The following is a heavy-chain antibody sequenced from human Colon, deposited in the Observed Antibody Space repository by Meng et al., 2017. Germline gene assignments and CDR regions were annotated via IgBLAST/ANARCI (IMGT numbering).Heavy chain of an antibody. CDR1: GDSVASNSAA. J-gene: IGHJ4*02. D-gene: IGHD3-10*01. Sequence: SETLSLTCAISGDSVASNSAAWNWIRQSPSRGLEWLGRTYYRSKRYNHYAVSVKSRVTINPDTSKNQFSLHLKSVTPEDKAVYYCAGEFASGGYWEYWGQGTLVTVSS. V-gene: IGHV6-1*01. CDR2: TYYRSKRYN. CDR3: AGEFASGGYWEY.